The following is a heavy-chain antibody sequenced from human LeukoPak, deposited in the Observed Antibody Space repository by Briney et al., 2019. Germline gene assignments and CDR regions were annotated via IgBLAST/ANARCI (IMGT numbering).Heavy chain of an antibody. Sequence: PGGSLRLSCAASGFTFSGYWMTWVRQAPGKGLEWVANIKEDGSENSYVESVKGRFTISRDNAKNSLYLQLNSLRAEDTAVYFCARQRYSDYWGQGTLVTVSS. CDR2: IKEDGSEN. CDR3: ARQRYSDY. CDR1: GFTFSGYW. J-gene: IGHJ4*02. D-gene: IGHD1-1*01. V-gene: IGHV3-7*01.